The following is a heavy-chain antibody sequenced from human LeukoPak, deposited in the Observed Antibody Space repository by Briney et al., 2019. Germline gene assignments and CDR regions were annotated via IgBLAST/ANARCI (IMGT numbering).Heavy chain of an antibody. CDR3: AREQTGYRPPQLVRYYYMDV. CDR1: GFTFSSYE. CDR2: ISSSSGFI. J-gene: IGHJ6*03. V-gene: IGHV3-21*01. Sequence: GGSLRLSCAASGFTFSSYELNWVRQAPGKGLEWVSFISSSSGFIYYAGSVKGRFTISRDNARNSLYLQMNSLRAEDTAVYFCAREQTGYRPPQLVRYYYMDVWGKGTTVTVSS. D-gene: IGHD1-1*01.